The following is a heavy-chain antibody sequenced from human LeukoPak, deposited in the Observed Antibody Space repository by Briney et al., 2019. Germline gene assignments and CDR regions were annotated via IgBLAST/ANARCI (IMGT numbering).Heavy chain of an antibody. CDR3: AKDPTHYRVWDDYDSRRLCH. D-gene: IGHD3-22*01. CDR1: GFTFSSYS. V-gene: IGHV3-21*01. CDR2: ISTTSTYI. J-gene: IGHJ4*02. Sequence: GGSLRLSCAASGFTFSSYSMNWVRQTPGKGLEWVSSISTTSTYIYYADSVTGRFTISRDNAKNSLYLQLNSLRAEDTAVYYCAKDPTHYRVWDDYDSRRLCHWGQGTLVTVSS.